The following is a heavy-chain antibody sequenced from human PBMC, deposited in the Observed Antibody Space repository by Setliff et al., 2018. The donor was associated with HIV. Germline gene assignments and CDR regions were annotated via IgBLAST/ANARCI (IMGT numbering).Heavy chain of an antibody. CDR2: ISHSGRT. Sequence: PSETLSLICAVYVGSFSGYYWSWIRQPPGKGLEWIGEISHSGRTNYNPSLKSRVTISVDTSKNQFSLKLSSVTAADTAVYYCARGPLDSSGYRSDAFDIWGQGTMVTVSS. D-gene: IGHD3-22*01. CDR3: ARGPLDSSGYRSDAFDI. V-gene: IGHV4-34*01. J-gene: IGHJ3*02. CDR1: VGSFSGYY.